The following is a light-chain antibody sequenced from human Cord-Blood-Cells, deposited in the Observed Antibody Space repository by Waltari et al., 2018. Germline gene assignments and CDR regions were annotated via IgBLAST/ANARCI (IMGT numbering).Light chain of an antibody. CDR3: RSYTSSSTWV. CDR1: SRYGGGFNF. CDR2: DVS. J-gene: IGLJ3*02. Sequence: QSALTQPASVSGSPGQSITTPCTGTSRYGGGFNFVSWYQQHPGKGPKLMIYDVSKRPSGVSNRFSGSKSGNTASLTISGLQAEDEADYYCRSYTSSSTWVFGRGTKLTVL. V-gene: IGLV2-14*01.